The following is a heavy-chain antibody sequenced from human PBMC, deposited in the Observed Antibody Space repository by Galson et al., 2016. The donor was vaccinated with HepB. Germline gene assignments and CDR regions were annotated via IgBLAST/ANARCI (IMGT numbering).Heavy chain of an antibody. CDR3: ARWAIFEVIINY. CDR1: GGSISSRSHY. D-gene: IGHD3-3*01. V-gene: IGHV4-39*01. Sequence: ETLSLTCTVSGGSISSRSHYWGWIRQPPGKGLEWIGHLYHNGTTYYKSSLQSRVTMSADTSKNQFSLGLSSVTAAETAVYYCARWAIFEVIINYWGQGTLVAVSS. J-gene: IGHJ4*02. CDR2: LYHNGTT.